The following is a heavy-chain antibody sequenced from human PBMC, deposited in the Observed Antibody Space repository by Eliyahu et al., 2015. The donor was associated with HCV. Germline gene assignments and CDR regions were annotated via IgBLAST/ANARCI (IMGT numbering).Heavy chain of an antibody. D-gene: IGHD2-15*01. Sequence: LEWLGRVGSQPNNYATTYAVSLKGRFFMSRDDSKNTAYLQMHSLKSEDTATYFCTRRRYCSGGGCPHYSWFDPWGQGTLVIVSS. V-gene: IGHV3-73*01. CDR2: VGSQPNNYAT. J-gene: IGHJ5*02. CDR3: TRRRYCSGGGCPHYSWFDP.